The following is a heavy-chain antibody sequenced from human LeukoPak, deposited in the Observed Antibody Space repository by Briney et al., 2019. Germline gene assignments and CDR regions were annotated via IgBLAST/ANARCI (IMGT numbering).Heavy chain of an antibody. CDR3: AKDGPGSISWPFIETHFDY. Sequence: PGGSLRLSCAASGFTFSDSSMNWVRQGPGKGLEWLSYISPTSHTLYADSVKGRFTISRDNSKNTLYLQMNSLRAEDTAVYYCAKDGPGSISWPFIETHFDYWGQGTLVTVSS. V-gene: IGHV3-69-1*01. CDR1: GFTFSDSS. CDR2: ISPTSHT. D-gene: IGHD6-13*01. J-gene: IGHJ4*02.